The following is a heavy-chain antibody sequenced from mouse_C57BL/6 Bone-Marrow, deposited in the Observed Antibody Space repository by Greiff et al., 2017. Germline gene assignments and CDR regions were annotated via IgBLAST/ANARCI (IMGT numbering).Heavy chain of an antibody. CDR1: GYTFTDYE. CDR2: LDPETGGT. CDR3: TRCYDYGGSWFAY. Sequence: QVQLQQSGAELVRPGASVTLSCKASGYTFTDYEMHWVKQTSVHGLEWIGALDPETGGTAYNQKFKGKAILTAAKSSRTAYMEHRSLTSVDSAVYYCTRCYDYGGSWFAYWGQGTLVTVSA. D-gene: IGHD2-4*01. J-gene: IGHJ3*01. V-gene: IGHV1-15*01.